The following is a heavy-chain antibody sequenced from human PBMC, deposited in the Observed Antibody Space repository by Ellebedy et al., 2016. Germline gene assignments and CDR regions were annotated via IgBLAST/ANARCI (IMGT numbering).Heavy chain of an antibody. CDR3: ASGVAAGAPNWFDP. V-gene: IGHV3-48*04. Sequence: GESLKISXAASGFTFSSYSMNWVRQAPGKGLEWVSYISSSSSTIYYADSVKGRFTISRDNAKNSLYLQMNSLRAEDTAVYYCASGVAAGAPNWFDPWGQGTLVTVSS. J-gene: IGHJ5*02. D-gene: IGHD2-15*01. CDR2: ISSSSSTI. CDR1: GFTFSSYS.